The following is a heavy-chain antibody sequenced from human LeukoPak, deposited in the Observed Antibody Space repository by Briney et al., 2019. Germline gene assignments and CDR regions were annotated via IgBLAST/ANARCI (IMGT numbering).Heavy chain of an antibody. D-gene: IGHD6-13*01. Sequence: SETLSLTCAVYGGSFSGYYWSWIRQPPGRGLEWIGEINHSGSTNYNPSLKSRVTISVDTSKNQFSLKLSSVTAADTAVYYCARVGVYSSSWRFDPWGQGNLVTVSS. CDR3: ARVGVYSSSWRFDP. J-gene: IGHJ5*02. V-gene: IGHV4-34*01. CDR2: INHSGST. CDR1: GGSFSGYY.